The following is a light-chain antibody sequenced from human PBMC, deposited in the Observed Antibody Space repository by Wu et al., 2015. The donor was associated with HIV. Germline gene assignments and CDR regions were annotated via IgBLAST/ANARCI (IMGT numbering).Light chain of an antibody. CDR1: QDIRNS. V-gene: IGKV1-NL1*01. CDR3: QQYYHSHRS. CDR2: SAS. Sequence: DIQLTQSPSSLSASVGDRVTITCRASQDIRNSLAWYQQKPGKAPKLIVYSASRLESGVPSRFSGGGSGTGYTLVINRLQPEDFAIYYCQQYYHSHRSFGQGTKIEI. J-gene: IGKJ2*03.